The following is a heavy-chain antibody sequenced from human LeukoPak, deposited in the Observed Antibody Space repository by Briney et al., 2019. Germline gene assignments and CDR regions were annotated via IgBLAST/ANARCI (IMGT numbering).Heavy chain of an antibody. Sequence: SETRSLTCAVYGGSFSGYYWSWIRQPPGKGPEWIGSIYYSGSTYYNPALKSRVTISVDTSKNQFSLKLSSVTAADTAVYYCARDTVYWGQGTLVTVSS. J-gene: IGHJ4*02. CDR2: IYYSGST. D-gene: IGHD4-17*01. CDR3: ARDTVY. V-gene: IGHV4-34*01. CDR1: GGSFSGYY.